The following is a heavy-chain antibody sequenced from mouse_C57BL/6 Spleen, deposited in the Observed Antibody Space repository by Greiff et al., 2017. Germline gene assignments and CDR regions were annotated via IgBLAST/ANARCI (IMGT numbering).Heavy chain of an antibody. CDR3: ARTLYDYGRSPGFAY. V-gene: IGHV1-53*01. CDR2: INPSNGGT. Sequence: QVQLQQPGTELVKPGASVKLSCKASGYTFTSYWMHWVKQRPGQGLEWIGNINPSNGGTNYNEKFKSKATLTVDKASSTAYMQLSSLTSEDSAVYYCARTLYDYGRSPGFAYWGQGTLVTVSA. D-gene: IGHD1-1*01. J-gene: IGHJ3*01. CDR1: GYTFTSYW.